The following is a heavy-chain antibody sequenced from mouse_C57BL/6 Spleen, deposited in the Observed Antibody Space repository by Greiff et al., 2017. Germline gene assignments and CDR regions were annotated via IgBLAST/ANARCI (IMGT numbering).Heavy chain of an antibody. J-gene: IGHJ2*01. CDR3: AREDYGHYCDD. Sequence: VQLQQPGAELVRPGSSVKLSCKASGYTFTSYWMHWVKQRPIQGLEWIGNIDPSDSETHYNQKFKDKATLTVDKSSSTAYMQLSSLTSEDSAVYYCAREDYGHYCDDWGQGTTLTVSS. V-gene: IGHV1-52*01. CDR2: IDPSDSET. D-gene: IGHD1-1*01. CDR1: GYTFTSYW.